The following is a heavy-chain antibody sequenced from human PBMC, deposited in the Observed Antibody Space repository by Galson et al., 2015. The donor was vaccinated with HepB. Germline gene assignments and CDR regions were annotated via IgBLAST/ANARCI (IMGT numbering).Heavy chain of an antibody. D-gene: IGHD5-12*01. CDR3: ARVVATILYGMDV. J-gene: IGHJ6*02. CDR1: GYSFSSYG. Sequence: SVKVSCKASGYSFSSYGISWVRQAPGRGLEWMGWITTHNGITNYAQKFQGRATMTTDTSRSTVYMELTSLTSKDAAVYYCARVVATILYGMDVWGQGTTVTVS. CDR2: ITTHNGIT. V-gene: IGHV1-18*01.